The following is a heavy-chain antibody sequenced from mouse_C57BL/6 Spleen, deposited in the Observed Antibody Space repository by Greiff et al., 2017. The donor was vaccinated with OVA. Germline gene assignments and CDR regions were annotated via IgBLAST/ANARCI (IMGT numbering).Heavy chain of an antibody. CDR2: IDPSDSYT. Sequence: VQLQQPGAELVKPGASVKLSCKASGYTFTSYWMQWVKQRPGQGLEWIGEIDPSDSYTNYNQKFKGKATLTVDTSSSTAYMQLSSLTSEDSAVYYCARGDEGYAMDYWGQGTSVTVSS. J-gene: IGHJ4*01. D-gene: IGHD3-3*01. CDR3: ARGDEGYAMDY. V-gene: IGHV1-50*01. CDR1: GYTFTSYW.